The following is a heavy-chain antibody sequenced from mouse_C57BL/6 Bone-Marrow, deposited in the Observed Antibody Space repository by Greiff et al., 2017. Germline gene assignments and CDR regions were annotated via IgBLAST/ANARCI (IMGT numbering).Heavy chain of an antibody. CDR1: GFTFSNYW. V-gene: IGHV6-3*01. Sequence: EVKLMESGGGLVQPGGSMKLSCVASGFTFSNYWMNWVRQSPEKGLEWVAQIRLKSDNYATHYAESVKGRFTISRDDSKSSVYLQMNNLRAEDTGIYYCTGRIGKNFDYWGQGTTLTVSS. J-gene: IGHJ2*01. CDR3: TGRIGKNFDY. CDR2: IRLKSDNYAT. D-gene: IGHD2-14*01.